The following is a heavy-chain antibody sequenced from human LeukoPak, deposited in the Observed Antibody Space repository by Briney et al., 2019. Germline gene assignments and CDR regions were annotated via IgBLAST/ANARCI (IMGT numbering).Heavy chain of an antibody. J-gene: IGHJ6*03. Sequence: SETLSLTCTVSGGSISSYYWSWIRQPPGKGLEWIGYIYYSGSTNYNPSLKSRVTISVDTSKNQFSLKLSSVTAADTAVYYCARRTVTTYYYYYYMDVWGKGTTVTISS. D-gene: IGHD4-17*01. V-gene: IGHV4-59*01. CDR1: GGSISSYY. CDR2: IYYSGST. CDR3: ARRTVTTYYYYYYMDV.